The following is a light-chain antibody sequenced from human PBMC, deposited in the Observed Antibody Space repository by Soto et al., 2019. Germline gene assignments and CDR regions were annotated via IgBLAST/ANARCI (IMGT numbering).Light chain of an antibody. CDR1: QGIRSD. V-gene: IGKV1-6*01. Sequence: AIQMTQSTSSLSASAGDSVTITCRASQGIRSDLSWYQQIPGKAPKLLIYDASHLETGVPSRFSGSGSGTHFSLTIRGLQPEDSATYFCLQHYSYPRTFGQGTRLEIK. CDR3: LQHYSYPRT. J-gene: IGKJ2*01. CDR2: DAS.